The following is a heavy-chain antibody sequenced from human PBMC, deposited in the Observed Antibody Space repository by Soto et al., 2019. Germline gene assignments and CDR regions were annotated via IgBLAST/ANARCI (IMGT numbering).Heavy chain of an antibody. D-gene: IGHD3-22*01. CDR1: GYTFTNYG. CDR2: ISTYNGNT. CDR3: ARVGFYDRSGYQYQFYYGMDV. Sequence: QVQLVQSGPEVKKPGASVKVSCKASGYTFTNYGITWVRQAPGQGLEWMGWISTYNGNTNHAQKLQDRVIMTTDTYTSTAYLELRSLRSDDAAVYYCARVGFYDRSGYQYQFYYGMDVWGQGTTVTVSS. J-gene: IGHJ6*02. V-gene: IGHV1-18*01.